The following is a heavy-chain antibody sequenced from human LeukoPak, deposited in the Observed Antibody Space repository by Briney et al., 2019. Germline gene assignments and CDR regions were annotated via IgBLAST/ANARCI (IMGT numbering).Heavy chain of an antibody. Sequence: ASVKVSCKASGYTFTSYAMHWVRQAPGQRLEWMGWINAGNGDTKYSQKFQGRVTITRDTSASTAYMELSSLRSEDTAVYYCARGYGDYVWYFDLWGRGTLALSPQ. J-gene: IGHJ2*01. CDR2: INAGNGDT. CDR1: GYTFTSYA. V-gene: IGHV1-3*01. D-gene: IGHD4-17*01. CDR3: ARGYGDYVWYFDL.